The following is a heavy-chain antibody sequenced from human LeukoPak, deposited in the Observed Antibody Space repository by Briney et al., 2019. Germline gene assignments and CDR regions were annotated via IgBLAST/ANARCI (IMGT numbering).Heavy chain of an antibody. CDR3: ASLFSSGPLGGP. CDR2: INPNSGGT. J-gene: IGHJ5*02. Sequence: ASVKVSCKASGYTFTSYYMHWVRQAPGQGLEWMGWINPNSGGTNYAQKFQGWVTMTRGTSISTAYMELSRLRSDDTAVYYCASLFSSGPLGGPWGQGTLVTVSS. D-gene: IGHD3-22*01. V-gene: IGHV1-2*04. CDR1: GYTFTSYY.